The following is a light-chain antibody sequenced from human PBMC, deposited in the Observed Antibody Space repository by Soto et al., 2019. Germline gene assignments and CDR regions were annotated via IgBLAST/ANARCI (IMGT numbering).Light chain of an antibody. CDR3: QQYKIWPLT. CDR1: QSVSSD. J-gene: IGKJ4*01. Sequence: EIVMTQSPATLSVSPGEGATLSCRASQSVSSDLAWYQQKPGQAPRLLISGASTRATGIPAKFSGSGSGTDFTLTISSLQSEDFAVYYCQQYKIWPLTFGGGTKVDIK. V-gene: IGKV3-15*01. CDR2: GAS.